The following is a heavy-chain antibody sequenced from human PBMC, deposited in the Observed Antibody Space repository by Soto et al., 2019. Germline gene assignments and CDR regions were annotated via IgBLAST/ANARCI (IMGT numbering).Heavy chain of an antibody. Sequence: QVQLQESGPGLVKPSETLSLTCTVSGGSISSYYWSWIRQPPGKGLEWIGYIYYSGSTNYNPSLKRRVTISVDTSYNQCSLKLSSVTAADTAVYFCARAQVLLWFGELPNWFDPWGQGTLVTVS. D-gene: IGHD3-10*01. V-gene: IGHV4-59*01. CDR1: GGSISSYY. CDR3: ARAQVLLWFGELPNWFDP. CDR2: IYYSGST. J-gene: IGHJ5*02.